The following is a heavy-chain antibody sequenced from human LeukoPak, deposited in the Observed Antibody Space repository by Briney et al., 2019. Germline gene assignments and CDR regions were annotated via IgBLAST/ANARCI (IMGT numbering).Heavy chain of an antibody. CDR1: GYSISSGYF. J-gene: IGHJ6*03. CDR3: ASGSYAYYYMDV. Sequence: PSETLSLTCTVSGYSISSGYFWGWIRQPPGKGLEWIGTIYHSGSTNYNPSPKSRVTISVDTSKNQFSLKLSSVTAADTAVYYCASGSYAYYYMDVWGKGTTVTVSS. CDR2: IYHSGST. V-gene: IGHV4-38-2*02. D-gene: IGHD1-26*01.